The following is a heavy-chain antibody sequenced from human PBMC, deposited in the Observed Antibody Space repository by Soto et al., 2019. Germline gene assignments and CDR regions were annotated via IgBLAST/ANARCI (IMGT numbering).Heavy chain of an antibody. CDR2: ISGSGGST. Sequence: EVQLLESGGGLVQPGGSLRLSCAASGFTFSSYAMSWVRQAPGKGLEWVSAISGSGGSTYYADSVKGRFTISRDNSKNTLYLQMNSLRAEDTAVYYCAKDVSFLEWLLGGYFDYWGQGTLVTVSS. CDR1: GFTFSSYA. V-gene: IGHV3-23*01. CDR3: AKDVSFLEWLLGGYFDY. D-gene: IGHD3-3*01. J-gene: IGHJ4*02.